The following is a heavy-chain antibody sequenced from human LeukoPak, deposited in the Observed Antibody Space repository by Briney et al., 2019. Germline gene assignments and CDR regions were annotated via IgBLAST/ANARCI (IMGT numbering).Heavy chain of an antibody. CDR3: ARDISACSTSCYGVDY. CDR1: GSTFSSYS. Sequence: PGGSLRLSCAASGSTFSSYSMNWVRQAPGKGLEWVSSISTSSSYIYYADSVKGRFTISRDNAKSSLYLQMNSLRAEDTAVYYCARDISACSTSCYGVDYWGQGTLVTVSS. CDR2: ISTSSSYI. V-gene: IGHV3-21*01. J-gene: IGHJ4*02. D-gene: IGHD2-2*01.